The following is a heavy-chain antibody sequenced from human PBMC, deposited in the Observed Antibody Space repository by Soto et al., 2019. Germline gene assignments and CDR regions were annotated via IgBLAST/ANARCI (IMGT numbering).Heavy chain of an antibody. CDR1: GFTFSSYS. CDR3: AKERKTILEWLLYLKPQDDFAS. V-gene: IGHV3-23*01. CDR2: ISGSGQTT. J-gene: IGHJ4*02. D-gene: IGHD3-3*01. Sequence: PGGSLRRSCAASGFTFSSYSLSWLRQAPGKGLEWVSGISGSGQTTHYRDSVKGRFTISRDNFKNTLYLQMNSLRAEDTAVYYCAKERKTILEWLLYLKPQDDFASWGLDTLVTLSS.